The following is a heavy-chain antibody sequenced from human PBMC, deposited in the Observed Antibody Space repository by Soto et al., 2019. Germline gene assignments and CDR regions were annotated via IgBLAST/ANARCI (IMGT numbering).Heavy chain of an antibody. CDR3: ARDRSSSWYNGTFYFDS. V-gene: IGHV1-69*06. J-gene: IGHJ4*02. Sequence: QVQLVQSGAEVRKPGSSVKVSCKASGGTFTTYDISWVRQAPGQGLEWMGWIIPLFDATKYAQKFQGRVTITADKSTGTAYMALSSLRSEDTAMYYCARDRSSSWYNGTFYFDSWGQGTLVTVSS. CDR1: GGTFTTYD. CDR2: IIPLFDAT. D-gene: IGHD6-19*01.